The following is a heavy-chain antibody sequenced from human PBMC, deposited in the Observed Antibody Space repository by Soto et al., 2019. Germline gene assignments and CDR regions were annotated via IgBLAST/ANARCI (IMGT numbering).Heavy chain of an antibody. D-gene: IGHD6-19*01. Sequence: EVQLLESGGGLVQPGGSLRLSCAASGFSFVNYAMKWVRQAPGKGLEWVSGLSGSGTSTYYADSVKGRFTISRDNTRDTLFLQMNSLTADDTAVYYCAKATTNGGWFNPFDSWGQGALVTVSS. CDR3: AKATTNGGWFNPFDS. V-gene: IGHV3-23*01. J-gene: IGHJ4*02. CDR2: LSGSGTST. CDR1: GFSFVNYA.